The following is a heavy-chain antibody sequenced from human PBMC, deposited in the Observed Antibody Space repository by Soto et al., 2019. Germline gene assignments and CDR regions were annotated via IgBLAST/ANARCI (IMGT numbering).Heavy chain of an antibody. CDR2: ISAYNGNT. V-gene: IGHV1-18*01. CDR3: ARVATVTKSYYYYGMDV. Sequence: DSVKVSCKASGYTFTSYGISWVRQAPGQGLEWMGWISAYNGNTNYAQKLQGRVTMTTDTSTSTAYMELRSLRSDDTAVYYCARVATVTKSYYYYGMDVWGPGTTVTVSS. CDR1: GYTFTSYG. J-gene: IGHJ6*02. D-gene: IGHD4-17*01.